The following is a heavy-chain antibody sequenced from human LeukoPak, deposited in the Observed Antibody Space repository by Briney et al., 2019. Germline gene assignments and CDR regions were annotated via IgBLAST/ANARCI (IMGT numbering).Heavy chain of an antibody. CDR1: GFTFSNYW. V-gene: IGHV3-7*01. CDR3: ERARDFYDSSGYYVYFDY. D-gene: IGHD3-22*01. Sequence: GGSLRLSCAASGFTFSNYWMTWVRQAPGKGLEWVANIKQDGSEKYYVDSVKGRFTISRDNAKNSLYLQMNGLRAEDTAVYYCERARDFYDSSGYYVYFDYWGQGSLVTVSS. CDR2: IKQDGSEK. J-gene: IGHJ4*02.